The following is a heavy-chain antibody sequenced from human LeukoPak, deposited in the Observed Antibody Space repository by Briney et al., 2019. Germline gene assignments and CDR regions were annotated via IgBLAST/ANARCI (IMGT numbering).Heavy chain of an antibody. CDR1: GFTFDNYA. D-gene: IGHD4-17*01. CDR2: ISWNSGSI. Sequence: GGSLRLSCAASGFTFDNYAMHWVRQAPGKGLEWVSGISWNSGSIGYADSVKGRFTISRDNAKNSLYLQMNSLRAEDTALYYCARAVEEYGDYAHAGAFDIWGQGTMVTVSS. J-gene: IGHJ3*02. CDR3: ARAVEEYGDYAHAGAFDI. V-gene: IGHV3-9*01.